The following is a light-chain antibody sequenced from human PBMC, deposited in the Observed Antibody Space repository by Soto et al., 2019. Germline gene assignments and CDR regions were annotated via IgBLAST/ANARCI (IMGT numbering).Light chain of an antibody. CDR2: DAS. J-gene: IGKJ2*02. CDR3: QQYYILHRT. Sequence: DIPMTQSPSSLSASVGDRVTITCQASQDINKYLNWYQQKPGKAPKLLIYDASTLEAGVPSRFSGGGSGTHFTFTISSLQAEDLVTYYYQQYYILHRTFGQGTNLEIK. V-gene: IGKV1-33*01. CDR1: QDINKY.